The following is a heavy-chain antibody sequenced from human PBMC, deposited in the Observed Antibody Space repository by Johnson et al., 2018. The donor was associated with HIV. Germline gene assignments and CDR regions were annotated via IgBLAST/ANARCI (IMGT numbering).Heavy chain of an antibody. J-gene: IGHJ3*02. CDR2: LSYDGNNE. CDR1: GFTFRNYA. Sequence: QVQLVESGGGVVQPGRSLKLSCAASGFTFRNYAMHWVRQAPGKGLEWVAILSYDGNNEYYADSVKGRFTISRDNSKNTLYLQMNSLRVEDTAVYYCARGRDFSSGLDGGAFDIWGQGTMVSDSS. V-gene: IGHV3-30*04. D-gene: IGHD6-19*01. CDR3: ARGRDFSSGLDGGAFDI.